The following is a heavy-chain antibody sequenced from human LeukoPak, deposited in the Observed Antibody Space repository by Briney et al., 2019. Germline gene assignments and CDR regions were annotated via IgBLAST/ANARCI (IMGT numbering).Heavy chain of an antibody. CDR2: INPNTGGT. CDR1: GYTFVGNH. CDR3: ARPYDYLWGSYRNDAFEI. D-gene: IGHD3-16*02. J-gene: IGHJ3*02. Sequence: ASVKVSCKTSGYTFVGNHLHWVRQAPGQGPEWMGWINPNTGGTNYAQKSQGRVTMTRDTSISTVYMELTRLRFDDTAVYFCARPYDYLWGSYRNDAFEIWGQGTMVTVSS. V-gene: IGHV1-2*02.